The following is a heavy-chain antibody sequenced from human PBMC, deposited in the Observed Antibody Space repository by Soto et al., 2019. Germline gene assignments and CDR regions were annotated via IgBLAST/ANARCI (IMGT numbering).Heavy chain of an antibody. CDR3: AKVPSDGDSTSVYYMDV. Sequence: GGSLRLSCAASGFIFSTYAVRWVRQAPGKGLEWVSTISGSGGKRNYADSVKGRFTISRDNSKNTLYLQMNSLRAEDTALYYCAKVPSDGDSTSVYYMDVWGKGATVTVSS. J-gene: IGHJ6*03. V-gene: IGHV3-23*01. D-gene: IGHD2-15*01. CDR1: GFIFSTYA. CDR2: ISGSGGKR.